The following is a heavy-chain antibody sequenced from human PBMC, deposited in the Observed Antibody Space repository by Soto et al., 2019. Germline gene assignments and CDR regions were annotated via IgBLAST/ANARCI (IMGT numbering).Heavy chain of an antibody. CDR1: GGNPSNSA. Sequence: QVHLLLQSGAEVKKPGSSVKVACKASGGNPSNSAISWVRQAPGQGLEWMGGIIPVFGIISHAQNFQGRVTIAADESTSTAYMELSSLRSEDTAVYFCAGGRIVVAGSSAYYSMDVWGQWTPVTVSS. CDR3: AGGRIVVAGSSAYYSMDV. V-gene: IGHV1-69*01. D-gene: IGHD6-19*01. J-gene: IGHJ6*02. CDR2: IIPVFGII.